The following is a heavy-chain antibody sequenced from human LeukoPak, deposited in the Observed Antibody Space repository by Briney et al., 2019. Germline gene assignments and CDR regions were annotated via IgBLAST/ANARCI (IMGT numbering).Heavy chain of an antibody. CDR1: GFTFSSYG. CDR3: ARGAVAGTLIDY. D-gene: IGHD6-19*01. CDR2: IWYDGTNK. J-gene: IGHJ4*02. Sequence: GGSLRLSCAASGFTFSSYGMHWVRQAPGMGLEWVSIIWYDGTNKYYADSVKGRFTISRDNSKNTLCLHMNSLRGEDTAVYYCARGAVAGTLIDYWGQGTLVTVSS. V-gene: IGHV3-33*01.